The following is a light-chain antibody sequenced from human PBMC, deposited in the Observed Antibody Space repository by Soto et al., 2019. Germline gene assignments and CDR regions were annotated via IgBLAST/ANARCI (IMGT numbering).Light chain of an antibody. CDR3: QQYHTSSIT. Sequence: DIQMTQSPSTLSASVGDIFTITCRASQTITSWSAWYQQKPRKAPTLLIYDASTLERGVPSRFSGTGSGTEFTLPIDSLQPDDFATYYCQQYHTSSITFGQGTRLEIK. J-gene: IGKJ5*01. V-gene: IGKV1-5*01. CDR1: QTITSW. CDR2: DAS.